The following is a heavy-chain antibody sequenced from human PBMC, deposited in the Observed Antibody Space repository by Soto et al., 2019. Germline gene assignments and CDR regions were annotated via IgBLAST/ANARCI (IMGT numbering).Heavy chain of an antibody. CDR1: GGSFSGYY. CDR3: ARFEENIPFDY. D-gene: IGHD2-21*01. J-gene: IGHJ4*02. CDR2: INHSGST. V-gene: IGHV4-34*01. Sequence: SETLSLTCAVYGGSFSGYYWSWIRQPPGKGLEWIGEINHSGSTNYNPSLKSRVTISVDTSKNQFSLKLSSVTAADTAVYYCARFEENIPFDYWGQGTLVTVSS.